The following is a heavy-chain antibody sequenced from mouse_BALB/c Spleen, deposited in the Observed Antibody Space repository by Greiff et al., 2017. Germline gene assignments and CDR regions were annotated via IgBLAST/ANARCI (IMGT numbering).Heavy chain of an antibody. CDR1: GYTFTRYW. CDR3: ARGGDGPAWFAY. CDR2: INPSTGYT. Sequence: QVQLQQSGAELAKPGASVKMSCKASGYTFTRYWMHWVKQRPGQGLEWIGYINPSTGYTEYNQKFKDKATLTADKSSSTAYKQLSSLTSEDSAVYYCARGGDGPAWFAYWGQGTLVTVSA. D-gene: IGHD2-3*01. J-gene: IGHJ3*01. V-gene: IGHV1-7*01.